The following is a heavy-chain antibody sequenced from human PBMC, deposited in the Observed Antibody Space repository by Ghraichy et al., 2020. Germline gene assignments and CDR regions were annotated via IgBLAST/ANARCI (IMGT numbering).Heavy chain of an antibody. Sequence: GGSLRLSCAASGFTFSSYGMHWVRQAPGKGLEWVAFIRYDGSNKYYADSVKGRFTISRDNSKNTLYLQMNSLRAEDTAVYYCAKERSGYYNVLCVDYWGQGTLVTVSS. CDR1: GFTFSSYG. J-gene: IGHJ4*02. CDR2: IRYDGSNK. D-gene: IGHD3-3*01. V-gene: IGHV3-30*02. CDR3: AKERSGYYNVLCVDY.